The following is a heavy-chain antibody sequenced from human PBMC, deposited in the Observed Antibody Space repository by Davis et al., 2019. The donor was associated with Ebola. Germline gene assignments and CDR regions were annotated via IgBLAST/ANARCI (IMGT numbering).Heavy chain of an antibody. CDR3: ARDLGYDYIWGSYLWAYGMDV. V-gene: IGHV3-64*02. J-gene: IGHJ6*02. Sequence: GESLKISCAASGFTFSSYAMHWVRQAPGKGLEYVSAISSNGGSTYYADSVKGRFTISRDNSKNTLYLQMGSLRAEDMAVYYCARDLGYDYIWGSYLWAYGMDVWGQGTTVTVSS. D-gene: IGHD3-16*02. CDR2: ISSNGGST. CDR1: GFTFSSYA.